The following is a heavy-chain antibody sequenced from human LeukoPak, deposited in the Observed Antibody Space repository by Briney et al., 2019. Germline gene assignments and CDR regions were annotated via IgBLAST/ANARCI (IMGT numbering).Heavy chain of an antibody. CDR2: DSGSGGST. CDR1: GVTFSSYA. J-gene: IGHJ4*02. V-gene: IGHV3-23*01. Sequence: GGSLRLSCAACGVTFSSYAMSWMRQAPGKGLEWVSADSGSGGSTYYADSVKGRFTISRDNSKNTLYLQMNSLRAEDTAVYYCPFYGDYDYWGQGTLVTVSS. CDR3: PFYGDYDY. D-gene: IGHD4-17*01.